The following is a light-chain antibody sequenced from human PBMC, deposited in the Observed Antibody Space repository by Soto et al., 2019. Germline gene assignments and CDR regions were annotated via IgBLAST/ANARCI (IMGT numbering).Light chain of an antibody. J-gene: IGKJ4*01. V-gene: IGKV3-11*01. Sequence: EIVLTQSPATLSLSPGERATLSCRASQSVSSYLAWYQQKPGQAPRLLIYDASNRATGIPARFSGSGSGTDFTLTISSLQSEDFALYYCQQYKDWPLTFGGGTKV. CDR3: QQYKDWPLT. CDR2: DAS. CDR1: QSVSSY.